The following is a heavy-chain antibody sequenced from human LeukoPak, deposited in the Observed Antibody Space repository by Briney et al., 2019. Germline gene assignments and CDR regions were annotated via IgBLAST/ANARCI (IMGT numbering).Heavy chain of an antibody. J-gene: IGHJ3*02. D-gene: IGHD3-10*01. CDR3: AGRGVRGKGAFDI. Sequence: GGSLRLSCAASGFIFSSYGMHWVRQAPGKGLEWVAYISYDGNMKDYADSVKGRFTVSRDNSKNTLYLQMNSLRAEDTAVYYCAGRGVRGKGAFDIWGQGTMVTVSS. V-gene: IGHV3-30*02. CDR1: GFIFSSYG. CDR2: ISYDGNMK.